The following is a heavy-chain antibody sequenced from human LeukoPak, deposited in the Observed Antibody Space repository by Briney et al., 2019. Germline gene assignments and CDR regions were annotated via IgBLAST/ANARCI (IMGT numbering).Heavy chain of an antibody. Sequence: GDSVKVSCKASGYTFTGYYLHWVRQAPGQGLEWMGWINPNSGGTNYAQKFQGRVTMTRDTSISTAYMELSRLRSDDTAVYYCARGLLPGYYYDSSGYYPGDAFDIWGQGTMVTVSS. CDR3: ARGLLPGYYYDSSGYYPGDAFDI. J-gene: IGHJ3*02. D-gene: IGHD3-22*01. V-gene: IGHV1-2*02. CDR1: GYTFTGYY. CDR2: INPNSGGT.